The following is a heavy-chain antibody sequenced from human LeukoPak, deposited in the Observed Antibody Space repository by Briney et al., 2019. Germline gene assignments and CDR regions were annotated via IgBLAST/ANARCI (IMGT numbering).Heavy chain of an antibody. J-gene: IGHJ4*02. D-gene: IGHD5-18*01. CDR3: ARAGYSYRLFDY. CDR2: ISYDGSNK. V-gene: IGHV3-30*03. CDR1: GFTFSSYG. Sequence: PGGSLRLSCAASGFTFSSYGMHWVRQAPGKGLEWVAVISYDGSNKYYADSVKGRFTISRDNSKNTLYLQMNSLRAEDTAVYFCARAGYSYRLFDYWGQGNLVTVSS.